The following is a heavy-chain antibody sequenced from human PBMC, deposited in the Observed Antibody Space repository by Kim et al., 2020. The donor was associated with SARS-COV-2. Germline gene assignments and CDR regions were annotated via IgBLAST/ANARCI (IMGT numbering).Heavy chain of an antibody. Sequence: GESLKISCKGSGYSFTNYWIGWVRQMPGKGLEWMGRIDPSDSYTNYSPSFQGHVTISADKSISTAYLQWSSLKASDTAMYYCARLVRARTASYYYYYGMDVWGQGTTVTVSS. CDR3: ARLVRARTASYYYYYGMDV. D-gene: IGHD6-13*01. V-gene: IGHV5-10-1*01. J-gene: IGHJ6*02. CDR2: IDPSDSYT. CDR1: GYSFTNYW.